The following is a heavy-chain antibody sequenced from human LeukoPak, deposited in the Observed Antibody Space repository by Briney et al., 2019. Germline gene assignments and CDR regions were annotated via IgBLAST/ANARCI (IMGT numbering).Heavy chain of an antibody. Sequence: GGSLRLACAASGFTFSSYTMHWVRQAPGKVLEWVAVISYDGSNKYYADSVKGRFTISRDNSKNTLYLQMNSLRAEDTAVYYCARVRDRITIFGVVISSPFDYWGQGTLVTVSS. J-gene: IGHJ4*02. CDR1: GFTFSSYT. D-gene: IGHD3-3*01. CDR3: ARVRDRITIFGVVISSPFDY. V-gene: IGHV3-30-3*01. CDR2: ISYDGSNK.